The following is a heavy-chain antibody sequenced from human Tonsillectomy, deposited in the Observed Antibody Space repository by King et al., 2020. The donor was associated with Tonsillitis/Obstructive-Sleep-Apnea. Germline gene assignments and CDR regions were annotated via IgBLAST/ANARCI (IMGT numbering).Heavy chain of an antibody. V-gene: IGHV4-59*12. J-gene: IGHJ6*02. CDR1: GGSIINYY. D-gene: IGHD6-19*01. CDR3: ARLHSPAVAGKRTWDYYYPYGMDV. Sequence: VQLQESGPGLVKPSETLSLTCTVSGGSIINYYWTWIRQPPGKGLEWIGYIYYGGSTNYNPSLKSRVTISIDTSKNQFSLWLSSLTAADAAVYYCARLHSPAVAGKRTWDYYYPYGMDVWGQGTTVTVSS. CDR2: IYYGGST.